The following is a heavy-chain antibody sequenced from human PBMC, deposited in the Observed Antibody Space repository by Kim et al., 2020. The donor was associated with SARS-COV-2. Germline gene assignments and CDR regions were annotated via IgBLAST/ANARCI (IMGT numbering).Heavy chain of an antibody. J-gene: IGHJ4*02. Sequence: GGSLRLSCAASGFTFSSYAMHWVRQAPGKGLEWVAVISYDGSNKYYADSVKGRFTISRDNSKNTLYLQMNSLRAEDTAVYYCARGFSITMVRGAPFDYWGQGTLVTVSS. CDR2: ISYDGSNK. D-gene: IGHD3-10*01. CDR3: ARGFSITMVRGAPFDY. CDR1: GFTFSSYA. V-gene: IGHV3-30-3*01.